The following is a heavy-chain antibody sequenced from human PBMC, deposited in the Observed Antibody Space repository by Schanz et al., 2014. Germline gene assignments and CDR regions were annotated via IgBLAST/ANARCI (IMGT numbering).Heavy chain of an antibody. Sequence: QVHLVQSGAEVKKPGSSVKVSFKASGGTFSSDTFSWVRQAPGQGLEWLGRIMPLRGIGNNAWKFQDRLTITADKSMNIAYRELSSLGTEDTAVYYCTRLRRADPNGFDVWGQGTTVTVS. CDR3: TRLRRADPNGFDV. CDR2: IMPLRGIG. J-gene: IGHJ6*02. CDR1: GGTFSSDT. V-gene: IGHV1-69*02. D-gene: IGHD6-19*01.